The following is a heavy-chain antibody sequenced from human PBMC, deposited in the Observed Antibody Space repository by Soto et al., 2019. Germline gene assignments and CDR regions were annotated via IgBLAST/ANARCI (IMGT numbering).Heavy chain of an antibody. CDR3: ARDTPMASNPFGVFDY. D-gene: IGHD3-16*01. J-gene: IGHJ4*02. Sequence: QVQLVQSGAEVKKPGSSVKVSCKASGGTFSSYAISWVRQAPGQGLEWMGGIIPIFGTANYAQKFQGRVTITADESTSTAYMELSSLRSEDTAVYYCARDTPMASNPFGVFDYWGQGSLVTVSS. V-gene: IGHV1-69*01. CDR1: GGTFSSYA. CDR2: IIPIFGTA.